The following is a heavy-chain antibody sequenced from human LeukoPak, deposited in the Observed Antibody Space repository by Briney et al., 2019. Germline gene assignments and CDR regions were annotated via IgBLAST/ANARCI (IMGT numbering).Heavy chain of an antibody. V-gene: IGHV3-30*04. D-gene: IGHD6-19*01. CDR1: GFTFSTYA. CDR2: ISYDGSNK. Sequence: GGSLRLSCAASGFTFSTYAMHWVRQAPGKGLEWVAVISYDGSNKYYADSVKGRFTISRDNSKNTLYLQMNSLRAEDTAVYYCAKRSGNSVAGSYFDYWGQGTLVTVSS. CDR3: AKRSGNSVAGSYFDY. J-gene: IGHJ4*02.